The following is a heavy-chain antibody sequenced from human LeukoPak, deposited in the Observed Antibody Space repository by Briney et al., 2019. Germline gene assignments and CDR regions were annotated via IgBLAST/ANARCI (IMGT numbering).Heavy chain of an antibody. J-gene: IGHJ4*02. Sequence: SETLSLTCAVSGYSISSGYYWGWIRQPPGKGLEWIGSIYHIGSTYYNPSLKSRVTISVDTSKNQFSLKLSSVTAADTAVYYCARLMRYSGSYFDYWGQGTLVTVSS. V-gene: IGHV4-38-2*01. D-gene: IGHD1-26*01. CDR3: ARLMRYSGSYFDY. CDR1: GYSISSGYY. CDR2: IYHIGST.